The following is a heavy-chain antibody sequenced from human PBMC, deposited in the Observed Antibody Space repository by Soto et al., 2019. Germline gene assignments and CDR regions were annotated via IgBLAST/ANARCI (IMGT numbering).Heavy chain of an antibody. CDR2: TYYRSKWYF. J-gene: IGHJ3*02. V-gene: IGHV6-1*01. CDR1: GDSVSTNTAA. D-gene: IGHD2-2*01. CDR3: TRKRGQLLADAFDI. Sequence: SQTLSLTCAISGDSVSTNTAAWNWVRQSPSRGLEWLGMTYYRSKWYFDYAVSVKSRITITPDTSKNQFSLHLDSVTPGDTAVYYCTRKRGQLLADAFDIWGRGTMVTVSS.